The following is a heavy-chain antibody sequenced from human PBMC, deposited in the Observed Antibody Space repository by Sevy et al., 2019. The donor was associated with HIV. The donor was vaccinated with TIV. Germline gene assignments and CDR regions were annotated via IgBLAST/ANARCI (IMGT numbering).Heavy chain of an antibody. V-gene: IGHV3-23*01. CDR3: AKKLLFGATHGDDAFDI. CDR1: GFTFSSYA. Sequence: GGSLRLSCAASGFTFSSYAMSWVRQAPGKGLEWVSAISGSGGSTYYEDSVKGRFTISRDNSKNTLYLQMNSLRAEDTAVYYCAKKLLFGATHGDDAFDIWGQGTMVTVSS. CDR2: ISGSGGST. J-gene: IGHJ3*02. D-gene: IGHD3-10*02.